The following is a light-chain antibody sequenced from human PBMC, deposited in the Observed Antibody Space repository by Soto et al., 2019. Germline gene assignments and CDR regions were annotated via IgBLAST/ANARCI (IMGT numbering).Light chain of an antibody. J-gene: IGKJ2*01. CDR1: QGIRND. CDR2: TAS. V-gene: IGKV1-6*01. Sequence: AIQMTQSPSSLSASVGDRITITCRASQGIRNDLGWYQQKPGKAPKLLIYTASSLQSGVPSRFSGSGSGTDFTLTISSLQPEDFATYYCLQDYNYPRTFGQGTKVDIK. CDR3: LQDYNYPRT.